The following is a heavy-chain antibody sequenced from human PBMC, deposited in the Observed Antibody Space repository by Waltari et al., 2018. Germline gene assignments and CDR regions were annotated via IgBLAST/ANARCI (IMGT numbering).Heavy chain of an antibody. CDR1: GYSISSGYY. J-gene: IGHJ4*02. CDR3: ARLVGATTWVDY. V-gene: IGHV4-38-2*01. CDR2: IYHSGST. D-gene: IGHD1-26*01. Sequence: QVQLQESGPGLVKPSETLSLTCAVSGYSISSGYYWGWTRQPPGKGLEWIGSIYHSGSTYYNPSLKSRVTISVDTSKNQFSLKLSSVTAADTAVYYCARLVGATTWVDYWGQGTLVTVSS.